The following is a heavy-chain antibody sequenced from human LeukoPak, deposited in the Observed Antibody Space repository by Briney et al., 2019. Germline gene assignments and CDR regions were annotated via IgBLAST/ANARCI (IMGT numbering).Heavy chain of an antibody. J-gene: IGHJ6*02. D-gene: IGHD2-2*01. Sequence: ASVKVSCKASGYTFTGYYMHWVRQAPGQGIEWMGWINPNSGGTNYAQKFQGRVTMTRDTSISTAYMELSRLRSDDTAVYYCARDWLVVPASTPGYYYGMDVWGQGTTVTVSS. V-gene: IGHV1-2*02. CDR1: GYTFTGYY. CDR2: INPNSGGT. CDR3: ARDWLVVPASTPGYYYGMDV.